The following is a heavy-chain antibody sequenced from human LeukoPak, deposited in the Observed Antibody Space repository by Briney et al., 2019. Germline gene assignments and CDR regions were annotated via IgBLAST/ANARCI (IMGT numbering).Heavy chain of an antibody. CDR3: AADAIPGLRYFDWLQGGFDP. CDR1: GFTFTSSA. J-gene: IGHJ5*02. Sequence: SVKVSCKASGFTFTSSAVQWVRQARGQRLEWIGWIVVGSGNTNYAQKFQERVTITRDMSTSTAYTELSSLRSEDTAVYYCAADAIPGLRYFDWLQGGFDPWGQGTLVTVSS. CDR2: IVVGSGNT. V-gene: IGHV1-58*01. D-gene: IGHD3-9*01.